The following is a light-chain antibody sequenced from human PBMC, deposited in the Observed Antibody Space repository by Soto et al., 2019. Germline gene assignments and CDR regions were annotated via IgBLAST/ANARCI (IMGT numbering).Light chain of an antibody. Sequence: EIVLTQSPATLSLSPGERATLSCRASLSVSSYLAWYQQKRGQAPRLLIYDASNRATGIPARFSGSGSGTDFSLTISSLEPQDFEVYYCQQYGSSLWTFGQGTKVDI. J-gene: IGKJ1*01. CDR2: DAS. CDR3: QQYGSSLWT. V-gene: IGKV3-11*01. CDR1: LSVSSY.